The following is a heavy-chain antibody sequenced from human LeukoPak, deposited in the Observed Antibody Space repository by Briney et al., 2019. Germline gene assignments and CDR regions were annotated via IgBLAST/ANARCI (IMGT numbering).Heavy chain of an antibody. D-gene: IGHD5-18*01. CDR3: ARGVRGYSYGYPAITVFYYMDV. Sequence: SETLSLTCTVSGGSISSSSYYWGWIRQPPGKGLEWIGSIYYSGSTYYNPSLKSRVTISVDTSKNQFSLKLSSVTAADTAVYYCARGVRGYSYGYPAITVFYYMDVWGKGTTVTVSS. CDR1: GGSISSSSYY. J-gene: IGHJ6*03. CDR2: IYYSGST. V-gene: IGHV4-39*07.